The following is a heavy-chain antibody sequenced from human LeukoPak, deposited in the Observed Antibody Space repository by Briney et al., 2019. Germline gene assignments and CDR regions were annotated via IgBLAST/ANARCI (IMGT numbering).Heavy chain of an antibody. D-gene: IGHD3-22*01. Sequence: PGGSLRLSCAASGFTFSSYGMSWVRQAPGKGLEWVSAISGSGGSTYYADSVKGRFTISRDNSKNTLYLQMNSLRAEDTAVYYCAREGLSHYDSSGYLPGDYWGQGTLVTVSS. CDR3: AREGLSHYDSSGYLPGDY. J-gene: IGHJ4*02. CDR2: ISGSGGST. V-gene: IGHV3-23*01. CDR1: GFTFSSYG.